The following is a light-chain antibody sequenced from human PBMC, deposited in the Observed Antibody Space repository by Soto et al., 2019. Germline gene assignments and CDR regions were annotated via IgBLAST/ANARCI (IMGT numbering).Light chain of an antibody. CDR1: SSEVGNYKY. CDR2: EVS. CDR3: FSYTSSGTYV. J-gene: IGLJ1*01. Sequence: QSALTQPASVSGSPGQSITISCTGTSSEVGNYKYVSWYQQHPGKAPKLMIYEVSNRPSGVSNRFSGSKSGNTASLTISGLQDEDETDYYCFSYTSSGTYVFGTGTKVTVL. V-gene: IGLV2-14*01.